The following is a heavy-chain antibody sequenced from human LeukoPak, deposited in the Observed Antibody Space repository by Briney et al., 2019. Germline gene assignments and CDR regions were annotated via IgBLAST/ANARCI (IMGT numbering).Heavy chain of an antibody. CDR1: GFSFSDCG. D-gene: IGHD5-18*01. CDR2: IWKDGGDK. J-gene: IGHJ4*02. Sequence: PGGSLRLSCAASGFSFSDCGMHWVRQAPDKGLEWVALIWKDGGDKYYSDSVKGRFTISRDNSKNTLYLQMNSLRAEDTAVYYCARDHSYGLYLDYWGQGTLVTVSS. CDR3: ARDHSYGLYLDY. V-gene: IGHV3-33*01.